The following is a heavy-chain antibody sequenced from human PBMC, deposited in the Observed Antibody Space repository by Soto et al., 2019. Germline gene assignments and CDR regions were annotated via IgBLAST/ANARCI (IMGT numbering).Heavy chain of an antibody. CDR2: IAVGSGNT. J-gene: IGHJ6*03. D-gene: IGHD2-15*01. Sequence: PVKVSCKRSGFTFCSSALQWLRQARGQRLEWIGWIAVGSGNTNYAQKFQERVTITRDMSTSIAYMELNSLRSDDTAVYYCAARGGRDHYLDVWGKGTTVTVSS. V-gene: IGHV1-58*01. CDR3: AARGGRDHYLDV. CDR1: GFTFCSSA.